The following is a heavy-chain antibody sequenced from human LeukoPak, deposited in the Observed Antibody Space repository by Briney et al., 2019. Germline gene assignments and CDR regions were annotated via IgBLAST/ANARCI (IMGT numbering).Heavy chain of an antibody. CDR1: GFTFSSYA. Sequence: GGSLRLSCAGSGFTFSSYAMSWARQAPGKGLEWVSAISGSGGSTYYADSVKGRFTISRDNSKNTLYLQMNSLRAEDTAVYYCAKDWDYDSSGYYGYWGQGTLVTVSS. CDR2: ISGSGGST. CDR3: AKDWDYDSSGYYGY. V-gene: IGHV3-23*01. J-gene: IGHJ4*02. D-gene: IGHD3-22*01.